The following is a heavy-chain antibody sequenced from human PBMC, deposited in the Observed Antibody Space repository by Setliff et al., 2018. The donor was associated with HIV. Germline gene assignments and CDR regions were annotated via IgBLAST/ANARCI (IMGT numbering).Heavy chain of an antibody. CDR1: GGTIASGGHY. Sequence: SETLSLTCTVSGGTIASGGHYWSWIRQPPGKGLEWIGDIHYSGNTHYNPSLKSRVTISVDTSKNQFSLKLNSVSPTDTAVYYCTRLALGNWGQGTLVTVSS. CDR3: TRLALGN. J-gene: IGHJ4*02. D-gene: IGHD3-3*02. CDR2: IHYSGNT. V-gene: IGHV4-39*01.